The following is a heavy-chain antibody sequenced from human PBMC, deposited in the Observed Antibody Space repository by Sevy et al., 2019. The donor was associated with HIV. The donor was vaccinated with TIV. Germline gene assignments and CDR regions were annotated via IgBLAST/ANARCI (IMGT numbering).Heavy chain of an antibody. Sequence: GGSLRLSCAVSGFTFSSSAMGWVRQAPGKGLEWVSTISGGGGSAYYADSVKGRFTISRDNSKNTLYLQMNSLRAEDTAVYYCATDDWGTTFRPSLDYWGQGTLVTVSS. D-gene: IGHD3-16*01. V-gene: IGHV3-23*01. CDR2: ISGGGGSA. J-gene: IGHJ4*02. CDR3: ATDDWGTTFRPSLDY. CDR1: GFTFSSSA.